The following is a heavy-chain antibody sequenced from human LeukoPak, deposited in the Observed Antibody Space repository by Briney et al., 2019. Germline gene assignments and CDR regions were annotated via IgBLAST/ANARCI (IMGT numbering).Heavy chain of an antibody. V-gene: IGHV1-46*01. CDR2: INPSGGST. J-gene: IGHJ5*02. Sequence: ASVKVSCKASGYTFTSYYMHWVRQAPGQGLEWMGIINPSGGSTSYAQKFQGRVTMTRDMSTSTVYMELSSLRSEDTAVYYCARDRFRYGGYGKNWFDPWGQGTLVTVSS. CDR1: GYTFTSYY. D-gene: IGHD5-12*01. CDR3: ARDRFRYGGYGKNWFDP.